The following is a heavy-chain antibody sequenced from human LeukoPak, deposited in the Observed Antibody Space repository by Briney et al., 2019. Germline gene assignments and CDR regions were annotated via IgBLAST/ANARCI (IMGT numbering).Heavy chain of an antibody. CDR3: AKQGALRQDYYMDV. Sequence: GASVTVSCKASGASFTIYAISWVRQAPGQGLEWMGRIVPIFGTPNYAQRFQGRVTITADIVSSTAYMEVNNLTSDDTAVYFCAKQGALRQDYYMDVWGNGTTVTVSS. CDR1: GASFTIYA. V-gene: IGHV1-69*06. J-gene: IGHJ6*03. CDR2: IVPIFGTP.